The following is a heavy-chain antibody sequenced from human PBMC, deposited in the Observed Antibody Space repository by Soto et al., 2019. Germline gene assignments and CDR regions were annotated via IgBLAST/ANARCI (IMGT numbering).Heavy chain of an antibody. Sequence: GESLKISCQGSGYSFTSYWIGWVRQMPGKGLEWMGIIYPGDSDTRYSPSFQGQVTISADKSISTAYLQWSSLKASDTAMYYCARVPVTDYYYCGMDVWGQGTTVTVSS. CDR3: ARVPVTDYYYCGMDV. CDR1: GYSFTSYW. D-gene: IGHD3-16*02. CDR2: IYPGDSDT. V-gene: IGHV5-51*01. J-gene: IGHJ6*02.